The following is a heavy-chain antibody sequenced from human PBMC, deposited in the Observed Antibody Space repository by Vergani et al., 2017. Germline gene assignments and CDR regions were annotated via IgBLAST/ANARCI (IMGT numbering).Heavy chain of an antibody. CDR2: IYSSGST. CDR3: ARDQVVAAAGTLGLIDY. D-gene: IGHD6-13*01. Sequence: QVQLQESGPGLVKPSQTLSLTCTVSGGSISSGGYYWSWIRQPPGKGLEWLGYIYSSGSTYYNPSLKSRVTISVDTSKNQFSLRLSSVTAADTAVYYCARDQVVAAAGTLGLIDYWGQGTLVTVSS. CDR1: GGSISSGGYY. V-gene: IGHV4-31*03. J-gene: IGHJ4*02.